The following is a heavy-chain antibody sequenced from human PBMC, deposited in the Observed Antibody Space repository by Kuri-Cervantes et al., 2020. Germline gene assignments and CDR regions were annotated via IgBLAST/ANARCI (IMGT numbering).Heavy chain of an antibody. Sequence: SGPTLVKPTQTLTLTCTFSGFSLSTSGVGVGWIRQSPGKALEWLALIYWDDDKRYSPSLKSRLTITKDTSKNQVVLTMTNMDPVDTATYYCAHLQGFGRYYDSSGYYSGFDYWGQGTLVTVSS. D-gene: IGHD3-22*01. J-gene: IGHJ4*02. CDR1: GFSLSTSGVG. CDR2: IYWDDDK. V-gene: IGHV2-5*02. CDR3: AHLQGFGRYYDSSGYYSGFDY.